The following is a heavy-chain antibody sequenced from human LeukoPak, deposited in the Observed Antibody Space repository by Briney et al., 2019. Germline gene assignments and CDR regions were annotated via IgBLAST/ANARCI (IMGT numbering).Heavy chain of an antibody. D-gene: IGHD4-23*01. CDR3: ARHGGYSGNPMPFDS. J-gene: IGHJ4*02. Sequence: SETLSLTCTVSGGSISSYYWSWIRQPPGKGLEWIAYIYYSGTTNYNPSLKSRVTISVDTSKNQFSLKLSSVTAADTAVYYCARHGGYSGNPMPFDSWGQGTLVTVSS. V-gene: IGHV4-59*08. CDR1: GGSISSYY. CDR2: IYYSGTT.